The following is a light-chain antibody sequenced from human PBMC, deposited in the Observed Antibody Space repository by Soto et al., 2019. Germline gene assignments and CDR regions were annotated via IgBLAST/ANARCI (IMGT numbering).Light chain of an antibody. J-gene: IGKJ4*01. V-gene: IGKV1-33*01. CDR2: DAS. CDR1: QDISNY. Sequence: DIQMTQSPSSLSASVGDRVTITCQASQDISNYLNWYQQKPGKAPKLLIYDASNLETGVPSRFSGSGSGTAFTITISSLQPEDIASYYCQQYDNLPLTFGGGTKVDIK. CDR3: QQYDNLPLT.